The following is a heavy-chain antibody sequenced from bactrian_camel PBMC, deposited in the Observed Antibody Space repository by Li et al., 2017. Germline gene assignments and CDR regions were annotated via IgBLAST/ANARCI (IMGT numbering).Heavy chain of an antibody. J-gene: IGHJ4*01. CDR2: ISTDGRIT. Sequence: HVQLVESGGGLVQPGGSLRLSCAASGFTFSNYYISWVRQTPGKGLEWLSSISTDGRITYDADSLKDRFTISRDNAKNTIYLQMNSLTPEDTAMYYCAAVSRRYTRYPPLTKDEYKFWGRGTQVTVS. V-gene: IGHV3-2*01. CDR3: AAVSRRYTRYPPLTKDEYKF. D-gene: IGHD6*01. CDR1: GFTFSNYY.